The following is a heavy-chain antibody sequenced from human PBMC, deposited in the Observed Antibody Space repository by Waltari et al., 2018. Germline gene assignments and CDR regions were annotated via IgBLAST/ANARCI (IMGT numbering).Heavy chain of an antibody. CDR3: ARAAIPGYCTTSSCYNWFDP. V-gene: IGHV1-69*01. CDR1: GGTFTSHA. D-gene: IGHD2-2*01. J-gene: IGHJ5*02. Sequence: QVQLVQSGAEVKKPGSSVKVSCKASGGTFTSHAIHWVRQAPGQGLEWMGGILPISGTANYAHKFQDRVTITADESTSTVYMDLSSLRIEDTAIYYCARAAIPGYCTTSSCYNWFDPWGQGTLVTVSS. CDR2: ILPISGTA.